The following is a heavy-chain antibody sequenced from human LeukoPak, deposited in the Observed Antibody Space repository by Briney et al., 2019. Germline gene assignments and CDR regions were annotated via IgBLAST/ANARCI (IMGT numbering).Heavy chain of an antibody. CDR3: ARAPNDSSGYYVAFFDY. D-gene: IGHD3-22*01. J-gene: IGHJ4*02. CDR1: GYAFNTYD. CDR2: INPSGGST. Sequence: ASVKVSCKASGYAFNTYDISWVRQAPGQGLEWMGIINPSGGSTSYAQKFQGRVTMTRDTSTSTVYMELSSLRSEDTAVYYCARAPNDSSGYYVAFFDYWGQGTLVTVSS. V-gene: IGHV1-46*02.